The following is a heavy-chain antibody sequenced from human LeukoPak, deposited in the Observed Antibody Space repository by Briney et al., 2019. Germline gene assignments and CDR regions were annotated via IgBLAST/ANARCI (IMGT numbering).Heavy chain of an antibody. CDR1: GFTFSSHG. V-gene: IGHV3-23*01. CDR3: AKIGVIGLWYFDY. CDR2: ISASGGEK. J-gene: IGHJ4*02. D-gene: IGHD2-21*01. Sequence: AGESLRLSCAASGFTFSSHGMSWVRQTPERGLEWVSSISASGGEKSYADSVRGRFTISRDNSKNTLYLQMYSLRPEDTAIYYCAKIGVIGLWYFDYWGQGSLVTVSS.